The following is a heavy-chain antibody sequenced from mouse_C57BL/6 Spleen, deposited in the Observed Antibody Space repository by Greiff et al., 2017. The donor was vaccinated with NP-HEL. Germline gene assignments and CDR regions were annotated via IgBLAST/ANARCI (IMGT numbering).Heavy chain of an antibody. CDR1: GYSITSGYY. Sequence: EVKLMESGPGLVKPSQSLSLTCSVTGYSITSGYYWNWIRQFPGNKLEWMGYISYDGSNNYNPSLKNRISITRDTSKNQFFLKLNSVTTEDTATYYCARPSNADYYAMDYWGQGTSVTVSS. D-gene: IGHD2-5*01. J-gene: IGHJ4*01. CDR3: ARPSNADYYAMDY. CDR2: ISYDGSN. V-gene: IGHV3-6*01.